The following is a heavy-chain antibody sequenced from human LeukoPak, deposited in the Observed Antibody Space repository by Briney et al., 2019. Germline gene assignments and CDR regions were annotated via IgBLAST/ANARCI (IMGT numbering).Heavy chain of an antibody. V-gene: IGHV4-59*08. CDR3: ARLESLSSGWYTIDY. Sequence: SETLSLTCTVSGGSISSYYWSWIRQPPGKGLEWIGYISYSGSTNYNPSLKSRVTISVDTSKNQFSLKLSSVTAADTAVYYCARLESLSSGWYTIDYWGQGTLVIVSS. D-gene: IGHD6-19*01. CDR1: GGSISSYY. J-gene: IGHJ4*02. CDR2: ISYSGST.